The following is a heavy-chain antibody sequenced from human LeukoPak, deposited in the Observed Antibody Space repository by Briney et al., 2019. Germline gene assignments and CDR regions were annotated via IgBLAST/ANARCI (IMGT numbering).Heavy chain of an antibody. CDR2: VSSSGSTI. V-gene: IGHV3-48*03. J-gene: IGHJ4*02. CDR3: ARDSRHLSSTRGGLKESRGAFFDY. D-gene: IGHD6-13*01. Sequence: GGSLRLSCAAFGFTLSSYEMNWVRQAPGKGLEWVSYVSSSGSTIYYADSVKGRFTISRDNSKNTLYLQMNSLRAEDTALYYCARDSRHLSSTRGGLKESRGAFFDYWGQGTLVTVSS. CDR1: GFTLSSYE.